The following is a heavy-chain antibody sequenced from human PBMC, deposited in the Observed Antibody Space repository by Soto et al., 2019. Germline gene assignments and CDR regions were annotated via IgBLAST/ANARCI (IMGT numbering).Heavy chain of an antibody. V-gene: IGHV1-69*01. J-gene: IGHJ4*02. D-gene: IGHD2-2*01. Sequence: QVQLMQSGVEVTKPGSSVKVSCKASGGPFNTFGISWVRQAPGQGLEWMGGIIPKYGTTNYARRFQGRVTITANESTTSAYLELSSLRHEDTAIYYCARTRQRRPVFYVDYWGQGTPISVTS. CDR3: ARTRQRRPVFYVDY. CDR1: GGPFNTFG. CDR2: IIPKYGTT.